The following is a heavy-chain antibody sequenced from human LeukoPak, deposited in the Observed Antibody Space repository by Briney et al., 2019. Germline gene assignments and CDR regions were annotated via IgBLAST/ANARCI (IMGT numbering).Heavy chain of an antibody. CDR2: IYYSGST. V-gene: IGHV4-59*01. D-gene: IGHD6-19*01. Sequence: KSSETLSLTCTVSGGSISSYYWSWIRQPPGKGLEWIGYIYYSGSTNYNPSLKSRVTISVDTSKNQFSLKLSSVTAADTAVYHCARVYSSGWYGGWFDPWGQGTLVTVSS. J-gene: IGHJ5*02. CDR3: ARVYSSGWYGGWFDP. CDR1: GGSISSYY.